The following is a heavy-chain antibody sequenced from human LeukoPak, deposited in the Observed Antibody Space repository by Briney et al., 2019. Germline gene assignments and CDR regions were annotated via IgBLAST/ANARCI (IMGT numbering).Heavy chain of an antibody. CDR3: AKGAWIQLWKNYFDY. Sequence: GGSLRLSCAASGFIFSNAWMSWVRQAPGKGLEWVSAISGSGGSTYYADSVKGRFTISRDNSKNTLYLQMNSLRAEDTAVYYCAKGAWIQLWKNYFDYWGQGTLVTVSS. CDR1: GFIFSNAW. D-gene: IGHD5-18*01. J-gene: IGHJ4*02. CDR2: ISGSGGST. V-gene: IGHV3-23*01.